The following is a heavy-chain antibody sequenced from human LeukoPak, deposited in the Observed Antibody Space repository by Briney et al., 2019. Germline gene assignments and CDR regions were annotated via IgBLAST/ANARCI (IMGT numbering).Heavy chain of an antibody. J-gene: IGHJ4*02. CDR2: ISGSGGST. Sequence: GGSLRLSCAASGFTFSTFAMVWVRQPPGKGLEWVSAISGSGGSTYYADSVKGRFTISRDNSKNTLYLQMNSLRAEDTAVYYCAKRRDYFDYWGQGTLVTVSS. V-gene: IGHV3-23*01. CDR1: GFTFSTFA. CDR3: AKRRDYFDY.